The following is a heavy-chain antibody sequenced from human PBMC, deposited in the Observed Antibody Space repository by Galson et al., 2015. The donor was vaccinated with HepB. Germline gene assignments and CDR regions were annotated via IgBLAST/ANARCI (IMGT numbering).Heavy chain of an antibody. V-gene: IGHV3-48*01. J-gene: IGHJ4*02. Sequence: SLRLSCPASGFTFSSYSMNWVRQAPGEGLEWVSHISSSASTIHYADTVKGRFTISRDNAKNSLYLQMTSLRAEDTAVYYCARGSIVGLSLFDYWGQGTLVTVSS. D-gene: IGHD1-26*01. CDR1: GFTFSSYS. CDR3: ARGSIVGLSLFDY. CDR2: ISSSASTI.